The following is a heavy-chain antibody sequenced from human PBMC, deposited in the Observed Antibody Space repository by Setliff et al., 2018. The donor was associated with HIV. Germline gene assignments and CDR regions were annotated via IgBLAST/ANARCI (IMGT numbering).Heavy chain of an antibody. J-gene: IGHJ5*02. V-gene: IGHV4-61*02. D-gene: IGHD3-3*01. CDR1: GASISSGSYY. CDR2: VYGSGTT. Sequence: PSETLSLTCTVSGASISSGSYYWTWLRQSAGKGLEWIGRVYGSGTTNYNPSLESRVTISMDSSQNQFSLTLTSVTAADTAVYYCARGFTIFGVGFSADPTGNWFDPWGQGTLVTVSS. CDR3: ARGFTIFGVGFSADPTGNWFDP.